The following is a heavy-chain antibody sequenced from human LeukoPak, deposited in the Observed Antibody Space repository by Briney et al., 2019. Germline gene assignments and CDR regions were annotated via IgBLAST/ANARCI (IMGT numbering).Heavy chain of an antibody. D-gene: IGHD3-22*01. CDR2: MCGTAGCT. V-gene: IGHV3-23*01. J-gene: IGHJ5*01. Sequence: GGSLRLSCQASGFTFYMYAMSWVRQAPGKGLEWVASMCGTAGCTFYPDSVKGRFTIPRDNSKNVLYPRMNSLTAEDTAIYYCAKDRPNFHENSGHYYRRDGDSWGQGTLVTVSS. CDR3: AKDRPNFHENSGHYYRRDGDS. CDR1: GFTFYMYA.